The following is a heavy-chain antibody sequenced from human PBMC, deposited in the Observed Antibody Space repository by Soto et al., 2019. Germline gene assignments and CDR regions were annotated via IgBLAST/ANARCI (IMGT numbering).Heavy chain of an antibody. V-gene: IGHV4-30-2*01. Sequence: QLQLQESGSGLVKPSQTLSLTCAVSGGSISSGGYSWSWIRQPPGKGLEWIGYIYHSGRTYYNPPPKSRVTLSVDTSQNQFSLKLSSVTAADTAVYYCARSEVYCSGGSCLPPNWFDPWGQGTLVTVSS. CDR2: IYHSGRT. CDR1: GGSISSGGYS. J-gene: IGHJ5*02. D-gene: IGHD2-15*01. CDR3: ARSEVYCSGGSCLPPNWFDP.